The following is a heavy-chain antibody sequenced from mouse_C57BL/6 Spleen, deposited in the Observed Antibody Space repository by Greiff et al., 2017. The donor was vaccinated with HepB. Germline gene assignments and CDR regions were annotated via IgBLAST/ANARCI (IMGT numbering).Heavy chain of an antibody. V-gene: IGHV1-42*01. Sequence: VQLQQSGPELVKPGASVKISCKASGYSFTGYYMNWVKQSPEKSLEWIGEINPSTGGTTYNQKFKAKATLTVDKSSSTAYMQLKSLTSEDSAVYYCARIYYYGSSPYYFDYWGQGTTLTVSS. CDR2: INPSTGGT. J-gene: IGHJ2*01. CDR1: GYSFTGYY. CDR3: ARIYYYGSSPYYFDY. D-gene: IGHD1-1*01.